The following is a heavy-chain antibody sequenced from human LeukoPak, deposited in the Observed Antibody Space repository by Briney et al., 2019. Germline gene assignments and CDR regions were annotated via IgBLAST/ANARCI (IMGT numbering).Heavy chain of an antibody. V-gene: IGHV4-59*08. CDR2: ISDIGSI. D-gene: IGHD2-8*02. J-gene: IGHJ4*02. CDR3: AGHHPRNTVDF. CDR1: GGSISSYY. Sequence: SETLSLTCTVSGGSISSYYLSWIRQPPGKGLEWIAYISDIGSINYNPSLKSRVTISLDTSKNQFSLKLSSVTAADTAVYYCAGHHPRNTVDFWGQGTLVTVSS.